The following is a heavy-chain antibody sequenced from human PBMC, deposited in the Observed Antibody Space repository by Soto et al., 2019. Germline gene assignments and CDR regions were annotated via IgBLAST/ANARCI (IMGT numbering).Heavy chain of an antibody. CDR3: AREGGSGTTKGMDV. D-gene: IGHD2-2*01. CDR1: RVTFACRY. Sequence: GVPVEACSEACRVTFACRYRRSVRQAPGQGLEWMGWINPNSGGTNYAQKFQGWVTMTRDTSISTAYMELSRLRSDDTAVYYCAREGGSGTTKGMDVWGQGTTVTVSS. J-gene: IGHJ6*02. CDR2: INPNSGGT. V-gene: IGHV1-2*04.